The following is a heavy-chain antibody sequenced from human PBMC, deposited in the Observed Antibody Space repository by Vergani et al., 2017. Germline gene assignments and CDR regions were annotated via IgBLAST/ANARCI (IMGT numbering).Heavy chain of an antibody. CDR1: GDSVSSNSAA. V-gene: IGHV6-1*01. J-gene: IGHJ5*02. CDR2: TYYRSKWYN. Sequence: QVQLQQSGPGLVKPSQTLLLTCAISGDSVSSNSAAWNWIRQSPSRGLEWLGRTYYRSKWYNDYAVSVKSRITINPDTSKNQFSLQLNSVTPEDTAVYYCARASVVVVPAAIYWFDPWGQGTLVTVSS. D-gene: IGHD2-2*01. CDR3: ARASVVVVPAAIYWFDP.